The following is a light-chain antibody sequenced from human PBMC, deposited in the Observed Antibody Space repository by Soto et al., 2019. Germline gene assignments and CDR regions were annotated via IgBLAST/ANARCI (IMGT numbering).Light chain of an antibody. CDR1: QSVLYSSNNKNY. CDR3: QQYYSTPRT. Sequence: DIVMTQSPDSLAVSLGERATINCKSSQSVLYSSNNKNYLAWYQQKPGQPPKLLIYWASTRESGVPDRFSGSGSGTDFTLTISSLQAEDVAAYYWQQYYSTPRTFGQGTKVEIK. J-gene: IGKJ1*01. CDR2: WAS. V-gene: IGKV4-1*01.